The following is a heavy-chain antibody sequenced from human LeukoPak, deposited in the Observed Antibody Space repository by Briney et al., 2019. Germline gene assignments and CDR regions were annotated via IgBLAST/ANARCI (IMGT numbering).Heavy chain of an antibody. D-gene: IGHD2-15*01. CDR2: INPSGGST. V-gene: IGHV1-46*01. Sequence: ASVKVSCKASGGTFSSYAISWVRQAPGQGLEWMGIINPSGGSTSYAQKFQGRVTMTRDTSTSTVYMELSSLRSEDTAVYYCARRGTSRYCSGGSCYPRYYGMDVWGQGTTVTVSS. J-gene: IGHJ6*02. CDR1: GGTFSSYA. CDR3: ARRGTSRYCSGGSCYPRYYGMDV.